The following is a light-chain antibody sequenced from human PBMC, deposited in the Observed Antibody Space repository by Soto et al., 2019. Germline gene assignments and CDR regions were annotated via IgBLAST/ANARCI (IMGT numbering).Light chain of an antibody. Sequence: QSVLSQPPSASGSPGQSVTISCTGTSSDVGGYNYVSWYQQHPSKAPKVMIYEVSKRPSGVPDRFYGSKSGNTASLTVSGLQAEDEADYYCSSYAGSSVVFGGGTKVTVL. CDR3: SSYAGSSVV. CDR1: SSDVGGYNY. J-gene: IGLJ2*01. V-gene: IGLV2-8*01. CDR2: EVS.